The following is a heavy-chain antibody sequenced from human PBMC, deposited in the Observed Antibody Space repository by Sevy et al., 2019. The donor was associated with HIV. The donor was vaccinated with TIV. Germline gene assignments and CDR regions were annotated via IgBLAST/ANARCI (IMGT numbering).Heavy chain of an antibody. CDR2: ISWNSGSI. CDR3: AKAFGGYSSSWYVGWFDP. V-gene: IGHV3-9*01. CDR1: GFTFDDYA. J-gene: IGHJ5*02. Sequence: GGSLRLSCAASGFTFDDYAMHWVRQAPGKGLEWVSGISWNSGSIGYADSVKGRFTISRDNAKNSLYLQMNSLRAEDTALYYCAKAFGGYSSSWYVGWFDPWGQGTLVTVSS. D-gene: IGHD6-13*01.